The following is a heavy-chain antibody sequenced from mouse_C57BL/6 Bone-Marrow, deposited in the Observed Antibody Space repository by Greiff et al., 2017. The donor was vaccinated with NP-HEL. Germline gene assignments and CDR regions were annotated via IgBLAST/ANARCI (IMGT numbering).Heavy chain of an antibody. V-gene: IGHV1-64*01. CDR1: GYTFTSYW. CDR3: ARGRKGAMDY. CDR2: IHPNSGST. J-gene: IGHJ4*01. Sequence: QVHVKQSGAELVKPGASVKLSCKASGYTFTSYWMHWVKQRPGQGLEWIGMIHPNSGSTNYNEKFKSKATLTVDKSSSTAYMQLSSLTSEDSAVYYCARGRKGAMDYWGQGTSVTVSS.